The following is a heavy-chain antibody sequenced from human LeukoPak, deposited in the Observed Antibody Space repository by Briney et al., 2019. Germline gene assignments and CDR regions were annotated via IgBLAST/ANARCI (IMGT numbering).Heavy chain of an antibody. CDR3: ARDATEYGDSHFDW. CDR2: IWNDGSHQ. Sequence: PGGSLRLSCSASGFSFSSYSMHWVRQAPGKGLEWVAVIWNDGSHQYYADSEKGRFTISRDNSRNTVYLQMNRLRVDDTAVYYCARDATEYGDSHFDWWGQGTLVTVSS. D-gene: IGHD4-17*01. CDR1: GFSFSSYS. V-gene: IGHV3-33*01. J-gene: IGHJ4*02.